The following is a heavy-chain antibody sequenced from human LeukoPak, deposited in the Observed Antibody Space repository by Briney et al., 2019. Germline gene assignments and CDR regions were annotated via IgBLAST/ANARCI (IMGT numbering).Heavy chain of an antibody. Sequence: GGSLRLSCAASGFTVSSNYMSWVRQAPGKGLEWVSGINYSGGSTYYADSVKGRFTISRDNSKDTLYLQMNNLRAEDTAVYYCSRLIIARTPYYFDFWGQGTLVTVSS. CDR2: INYSGGST. D-gene: IGHD2/OR15-2a*01. V-gene: IGHV3-53*01. CDR3: SRLIIARTPYYFDF. J-gene: IGHJ4*02. CDR1: GFTVSSNY.